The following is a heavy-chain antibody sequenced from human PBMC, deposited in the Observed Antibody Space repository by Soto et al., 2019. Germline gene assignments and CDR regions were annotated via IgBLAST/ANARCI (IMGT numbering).Heavy chain of an antibody. CDR2: ISSSSSYI. CDR1: GFTFSSYS. V-gene: IGHV3-21*01. J-gene: IGHJ5*02. Sequence: GGSLRLSCAASGFTFSSYSMNWVRQAPGKGLEWVSSISSSSSYIYYADSVKGRFTTSRDNAKNSLYLQMNSLRAEDTAVYYCARGPPYGSGSYYNTPPPNWFDPWGQGTLVTVSS. CDR3: ARGPPYGSGSYYNTPPPNWFDP. D-gene: IGHD3-10*01.